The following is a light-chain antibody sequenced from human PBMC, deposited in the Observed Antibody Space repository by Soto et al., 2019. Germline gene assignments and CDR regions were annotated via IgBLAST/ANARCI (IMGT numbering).Light chain of an antibody. J-gene: IGLJ1*01. CDR2: DVG. CDR3: CSYAGSYTYV. V-gene: IGLV2-11*01. Sequence: QSALTQPRSVSGSPGQSVTVSCTGTSSDVGGYNYVSWYQQHPGKAPKLMIYDVGQRPSGVPNRFSGSKSGNTASLTISGLQAEDEADYYCCSYAGSYTYVFGSETKLTVL. CDR1: SSDVGGYNY.